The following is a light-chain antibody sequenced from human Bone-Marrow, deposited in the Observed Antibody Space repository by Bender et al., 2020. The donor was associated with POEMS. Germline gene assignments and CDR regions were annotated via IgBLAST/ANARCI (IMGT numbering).Light chain of an antibody. CDR1: NFENKN. CDR2: DDT. Sequence: SYVLTQPPSVSVAPGQTARITCGGDNFENKNVHWYQQKPGQAPVVVVYDDTDRPSGIPERVTGSNYGNTATLTVSRVEAVDEADYSCVLWATNTDHDVVFGGGTKLTLL. V-gene: IGLV3-21*02. J-gene: IGLJ2*01. CDR3: VLWATNTDHDVV.